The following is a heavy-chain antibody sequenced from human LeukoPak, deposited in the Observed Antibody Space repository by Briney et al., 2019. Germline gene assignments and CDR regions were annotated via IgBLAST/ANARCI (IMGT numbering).Heavy chain of an antibody. V-gene: IGHV3-33*01. CDR2: IAYDGSRA. CDR1: GFTFGGYG. D-gene: IGHD1-14*01. J-gene: IGHJ4*02. Sequence: GGSLRLSCAGSGFTFGGYGMHWFRQTPGKGLEWVAVIAYDGSRAFYADSEKGRFTISRDNSKNTMSVQMDDLRAEDTAVYYCTRYNNDHFDYWGQGTLVTVSS. CDR3: TRYNNDHFDY.